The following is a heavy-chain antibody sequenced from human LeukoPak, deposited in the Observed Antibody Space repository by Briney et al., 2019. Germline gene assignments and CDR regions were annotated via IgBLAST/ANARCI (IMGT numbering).Heavy chain of an antibody. CDR2: IDWNSGSI. D-gene: IGHD5-24*01. CDR3: VQGRGPYYYYYGMDV. V-gene: IGHV3-9*01. CDR1: GFTFDDYA. Sequence: GGSLRLSCAASGFTFDDYAMYWVRQAPGKGPEWVSAIDWNSGSIDYADSVKGRFAISRDNAKNSLWLQMNSLRAEDTALYYCVQGRGPYYYYYGMDVWGQGTTVTVSS. J-gene: IGHJ6*02.